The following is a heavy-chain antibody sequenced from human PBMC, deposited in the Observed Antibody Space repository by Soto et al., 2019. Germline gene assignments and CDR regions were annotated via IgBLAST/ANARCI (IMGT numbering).Heavy chain of an antibody. Sequence: ASVKVSCKASGYTFTSYGISWVRQAPGQGFEWMGWISAYNGNTNYAQKLQGRVTMTTDTSTSTAYMELRSLRSDDTAVYYCARVNGDLDYYYYYYMDVWGKGTTVTVSS. CDR3: ARVNGDLDYYYYYYMDV. D-gene: IGHD4-17*01. J-gene: IGHJ6*03. V-gene: IGHV1-18*01. CDR2: ISAYNGNT. CDR1: GYTFTSYG.